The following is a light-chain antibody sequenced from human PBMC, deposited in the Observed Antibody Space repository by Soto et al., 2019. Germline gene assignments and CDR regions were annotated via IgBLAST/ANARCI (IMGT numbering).Light chain of an antibody. CDR3: CAYATTYTDV. V-gene: IGLV2-23*01. J-gene: IGLJ1*01. CDR1: SSDVGKYNL. Sequence: QSALTQPASVSGSPGQSITISCTGTSSDVGKYNLVSWYQQHPGKAPKVMILQGYKRPSGVSNRFSGSKVGNTASLTISGLQSEDEADYYCCAYATTYTDVFGTGTKVTVL. CDR2: QGY.